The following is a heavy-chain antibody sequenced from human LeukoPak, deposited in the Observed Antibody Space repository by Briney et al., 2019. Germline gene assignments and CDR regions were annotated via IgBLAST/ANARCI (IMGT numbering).Heavy chain of an antibody. J-gene: IGHJ5*02. CDR2: ISAYNGNT. D-gene: IGHD3-3*01. CDR3: ARPSTEDFWSGLNWFDP. V-gene: IGHV1-18*01. Sequence: ASVKVSCKASGGTFSSYAISWVRQAPGQGLEWMGWISAYNGNTNYAQKLQGRVTMTTDTSTSTAYMELRSLRSDDTAVYYCARPSTEDFWSGLNWFDPRGQGTLVTVSS. CDR1: GGTFSSYA.